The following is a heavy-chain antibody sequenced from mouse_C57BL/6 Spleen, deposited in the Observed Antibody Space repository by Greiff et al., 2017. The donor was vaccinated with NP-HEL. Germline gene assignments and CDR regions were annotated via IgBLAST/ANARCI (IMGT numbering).Heavy chain of an antibody. Sequence: QVQLQQSGPELVKPGASVKISCKASGYAFSSSWMNWVKQRPGKGLEWIGRIYPGDGDTNYNGKFNGKATLTADKSSSTAYMQLSSLTSEDSAVYFCARWRTQYYAMDYWGQGTSVTVSS. V-gene: IGHV1-82*01. CDR1: GYAFSSSW. CDR2: IYPGDGDT. J-gene: IGHJ4*01. CDR3: ARWRTQYYAMDY.